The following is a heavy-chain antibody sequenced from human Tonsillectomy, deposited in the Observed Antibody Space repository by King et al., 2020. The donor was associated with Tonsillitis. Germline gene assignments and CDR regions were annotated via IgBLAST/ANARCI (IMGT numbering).Heavy chain of an antibody. CDR1: GGSISSYY. CDR2: IYYSGST. Sequence: VQLQESGPGLVKPSETLSLTCTVSGGSISSYYWSWIRQPPGKGLEWIAYIYYSGSTNSNPSLKSRVTTSVDTSKNQFSLRLSSVTAADTAVYYCARGVTDSSGWYHYWFFDLWGRGTLVTVSS. J-gene: IGHJ2*01. V-gene: IGHV4-59*01. D-gene: IGHD6-19*01. CDR3: ARGVTDSSGWYHYWFFDL.